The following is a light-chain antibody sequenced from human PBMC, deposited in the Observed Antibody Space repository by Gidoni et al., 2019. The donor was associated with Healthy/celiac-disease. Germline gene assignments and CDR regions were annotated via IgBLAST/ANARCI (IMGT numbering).Light chain of an antibody. V-gene: IGKV3D-15*01. CDR2: GAS. Sequence: EIVMTQSPATLSVSPGERATLSCRASQSVSSNLAWYQQKPGQAPRLLIYGASTRATGIPARFSGSGSGTEFTLTISSLQSEDFAVYSCQQYNNWPRFGGGTKVEIK. J-gene: IGKJ4*01. CDR1: QSVSSN. CDR3: QQYNNWPR.